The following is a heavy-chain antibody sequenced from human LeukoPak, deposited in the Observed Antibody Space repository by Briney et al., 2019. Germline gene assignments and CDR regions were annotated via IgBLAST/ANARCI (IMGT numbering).Heavy chain of an antibody. CDR2: IYTSGST. J-gene: IGHJ6*02. V-gene: IGHV4-61*02. CDR3: ARGELLPRYYYYYGMDV. Sequence: SQTLSLTCTVSGGSISSGSYYWSWIRQPAGTGLEWIGRIYTSGSTNYNPSLKNRVTISVDTSKNQFSLKLSSVTAADTAVYYCARGELLPRYYYYYGMDVWGQGTTVTVSS. CDR1: GGSISSGSYY. D-gene: IGHD1-26*01.